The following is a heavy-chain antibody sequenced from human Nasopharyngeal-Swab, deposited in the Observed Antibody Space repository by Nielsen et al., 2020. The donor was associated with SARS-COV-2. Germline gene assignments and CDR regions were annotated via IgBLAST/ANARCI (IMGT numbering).Heavy chain of an antibody. CDR3: ARDFRTTGYSSGCLRY. Sequence: ASVKVSCKASGYTFIGYYMHWVRQAPGQGLEWMGWINPNSGGTNYAQKFQGWVTMTRDTSISTAYMELSRLRSDDTAVYYCARDFRTTGYSSGCLRYWGQGTLVTVSS. J-gene: IGHJ4*02. V-gene: IGHV1-2*04. D-gene: IGHD6-19*01. CDR1: GYTFIGYY. CDR2: INPNSGGT.